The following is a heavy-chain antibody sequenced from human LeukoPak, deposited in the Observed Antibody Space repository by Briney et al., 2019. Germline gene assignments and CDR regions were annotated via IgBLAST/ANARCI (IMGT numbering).Heavy chain of an antibody. J-gene: IGHJ4*02. Sequence: GASMKVSCNTSGYTFTDYYIHWVRQAPGQGLECMGWITPKSGVTNYAQKFQGRVTLTSDTFVRTAYMDLSSLASGDTAVYYCARALGNYYDSTVYQAYWGQGQLVTVSS. D-gene: IGHD3-22*01. CDR2: ITPKSGVT. CDR3: ARALGNYYDSTVYQAY. CDR1: GYTFTDYY. V-gene: IGHV1-2*02.